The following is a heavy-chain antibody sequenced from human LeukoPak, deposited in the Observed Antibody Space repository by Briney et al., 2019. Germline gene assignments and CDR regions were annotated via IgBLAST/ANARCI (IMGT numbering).Heavy chain of an antibody. J-gene: IGHJ2*01. CDR3: ARKGWYSDL. Sequence: PGGSLRLSCAASGFTFSRYDMSWVRQAPGKGLEWVASINQDGSQKYYVESLKGRFTISRDNAKNSHYLQMNSLRAEDTAVYYCARKGWYSDLWGRGTLVSVSS. CDR2: INQDGSQK. CDR1: GFTFSRYD. V-gene: IGHV3-7*01.